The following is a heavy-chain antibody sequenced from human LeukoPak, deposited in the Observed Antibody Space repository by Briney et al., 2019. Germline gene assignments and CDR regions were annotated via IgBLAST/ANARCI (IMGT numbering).Heavy chain of an antibody. V-gene: IGHV3-23*01. J-gene: IGHJ4*02. D-gene: IGHD5-24*01. Sequence: GRSLRLSCAASGFDFSSYSMNWVRQAPGRGLEWVSAISGSGGSTYYADSVKGRFTISRDNAKNSLYLQMNSLKTEDTAVYYCTRDGYNYRFDYWGQGTLVTVSS. CDR3: TRDGYNYRFDY. CDR2: ISGSGGST. CDR1: GFDFSSYS.